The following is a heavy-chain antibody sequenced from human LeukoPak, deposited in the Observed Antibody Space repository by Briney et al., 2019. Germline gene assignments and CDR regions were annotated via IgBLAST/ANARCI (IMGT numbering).Heavy chain of an antibody. J-gene: IGHJ4*02. CDR2: INHSGST. CDR1: GGSFSGYY. D-gene: IGHD2-15*01. CDR3: ARVPLFWWRGNYFDY. Sequence: PSETLSLTCAVYGGSFSGYYWSWIRQPPGKGLEWIGEINHSGSTNYNPSLKSRVTISVDTSKNQFSLKLSSVTAADTAVYYCARVPLFWWRGNYFDYWGQGTLVTVSS. V-gene: IGHV4-34*01.